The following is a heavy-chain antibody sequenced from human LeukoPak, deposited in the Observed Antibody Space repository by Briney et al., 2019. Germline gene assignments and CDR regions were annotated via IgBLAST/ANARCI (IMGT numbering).Heavy chain of an antibody. J-gene: IGHJ5*02. CDR1: GGSISSYY. CDR3: ARRSCSGGSCHVNWFDP. Sequence: SETLSLTCTVSGGSISSYYWSWIRQPPGKGLEWIGYIYYSGSTNYNPSLKSRVTISVDTSKNQFSLKLSSVTAADTAVYYCARRSCSGGSCHVNWFDPWGQGTLVTVSS. V-gene: IGHV4-59*08. CDR2: IYYSGST. D-gene: IGHD2-15*01.